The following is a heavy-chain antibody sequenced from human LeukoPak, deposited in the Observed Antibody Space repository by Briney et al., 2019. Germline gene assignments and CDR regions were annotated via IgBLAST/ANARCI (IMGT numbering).Heavy chain of an antibody. D-gene: IGHD5-18*01. Sequence: VSVKVSCKASGYTFSDYFIHWVRQAPGQGLEWMGWIIPKSGATNYAQRFRDRVTVTSDTSTAYMDLSRLTSDDTAVYYCARDLRSGGVTYGQDSWGQGTLVTVSS. V-gene: IGHV1-2*02. CDR1: GYTFSDYF. CDR2: IIPKSGAT. CDR3: ARDLRSGGVTYGQDS. J-gene: IGHJ4*02.